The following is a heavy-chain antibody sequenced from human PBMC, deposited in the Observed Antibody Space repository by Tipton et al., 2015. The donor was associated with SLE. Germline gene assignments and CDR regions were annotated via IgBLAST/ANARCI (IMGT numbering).Heavy chain of an antibody. J-gene: IGHJ5*02. CDR1: GGSISSYY. D-gene: IGHD1-26*01. CDR3: ARQYVVGATTGWFDP. Sequence: TLSLTCTVSGGSISSYYWSWIRQPAGKGLEWIGRIYTSGSTNYNPSLKSRVTISVDTSKNQFSLKLSSVTAADTAVYYCARQYVVGATTGWFDPWGQGTLVTVSS. V-gene: IGHV4-4*07. CDR2: IYTSGST.